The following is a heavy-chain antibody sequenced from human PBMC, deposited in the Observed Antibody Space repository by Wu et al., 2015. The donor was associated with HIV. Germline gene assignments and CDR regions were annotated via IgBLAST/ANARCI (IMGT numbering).Heavy chain of an antibody. CDR1: GYTFTGYY. J-gene: IGHJ4*02. Sequence: QEQLVQSGAEGEEGLGPSVKVSCKASGYTFTGYYMLWVRQAPGQGLEWMGWINPNSGGTNYAQKFQDRVTLTVDMSDSTAYMELSSLRSDDTAVFYCATDTYNVLTGFSHYYFDQWGQGTVVTVSA. D-gene: IGHD3-9*01. CDR3: ATDTYNVLTGFSHYYFDQ. CDR2: INPNSGGT. V-gene: IGHV1-2*02.